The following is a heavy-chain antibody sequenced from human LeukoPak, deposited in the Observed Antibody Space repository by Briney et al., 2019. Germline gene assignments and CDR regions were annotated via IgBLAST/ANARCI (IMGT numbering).Heavy chain of an antibody. V-gene: IGHV4-59*12. Sequence: SETLSLTCTVSGGSISSYYWSWIRQPPGKGLEWIGYIYYSGSTNYNPSLKSRVTISVDTSKNQFSLKLSSVTAADTAVYYCARVEAYYYGSGSYYYGMDVWGQGTTVTVSS. CDR2: IYYSGST. D-gene: IGHD3-10*01. CDR3: ARVEAYYYGSGSYYYGMDV. CDR1: GGSISSYY. J-gene: IGHJ6*02.